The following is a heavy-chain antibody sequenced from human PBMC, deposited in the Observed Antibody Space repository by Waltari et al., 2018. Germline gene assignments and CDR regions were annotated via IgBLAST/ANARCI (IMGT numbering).Heavy chain of an antibody. CDR2: LSYDGSNK. J-gene: IGHJ4*02. CDR3: ARENRQWLAPEPYYFDY. CDR1: GFIFSTSV. Sequence: QVQLVESGGGVVQPGRSLRLSCAASGFIFSTSVILWVRQAPGKGLEWVAVLSYDGSNKYFADSLKGRFTISRDNSNNTLYLQMNTLTPEDTAVYFCARENRQWLAPEPYYFDYWGLGTLVTVTS. D-gene: IGHD6-19*01. V-gene: IGHV3-30*03.